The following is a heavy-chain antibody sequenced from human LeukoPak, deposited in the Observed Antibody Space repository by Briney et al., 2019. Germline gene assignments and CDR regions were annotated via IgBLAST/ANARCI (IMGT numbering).Heavy chain of an antibody. CDR3: AKAMNYYDSSAGDY. CDR2: ISWNSGSI. V-gene: IGHV3-9*01. Sequence: GGSLRLSCAASGFTFDDYAMHWVRQAPGKGLEWVSGISWNSGSIGYADSVKGRFTISRDNAKNSLYLQMNSLRAEDTALYYCAKAMNYYDSSAGDYWGQGTLVTVSS. CDR1: GFTFDDYA. D-gene: IGHD3-22*01. J-gene: IGHJ4*02.